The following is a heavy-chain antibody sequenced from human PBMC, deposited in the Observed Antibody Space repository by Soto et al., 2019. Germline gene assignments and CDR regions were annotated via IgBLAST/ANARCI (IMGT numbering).Heavy chain of an antibody. CDR1: GYTFTSYA. CDR2: INAGNGNT. D-gene: IGHD6-19*01. J-gene: IGHJ4*02. Sequence: ASVKVSCKASGYTFTSYAMHWVRQAPGQRLEWMGWINAGNGNTKYSQKFQGRVTITRDTSASTAYMELSSLRSEDTAVYYCTRDLVYSSGSLDYWGQGTLVTVSS. V-gene: IGHV1-3*01. CDR3: TRDLVYSSGSLDY.